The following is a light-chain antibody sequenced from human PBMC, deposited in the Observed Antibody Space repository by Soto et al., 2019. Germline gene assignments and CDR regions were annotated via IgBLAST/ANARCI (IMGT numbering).Light chain of an antibody. V-gene: IGKV3-20*01. J-gene: IGKJ5*01. CDR2: DAF. Sequence: EIVLTQSPGTLSLSPGERATLSCRASQSVSTSYVAWYQQKFGQAPRLLIYDAFSRATGIPDRFSASGSGTDFTLTISRLEPEDFAVYYCQQYGSSRTFGQGTRLEIK. CDR3: QQYGSSRT. CDR1: QSVSTSY.